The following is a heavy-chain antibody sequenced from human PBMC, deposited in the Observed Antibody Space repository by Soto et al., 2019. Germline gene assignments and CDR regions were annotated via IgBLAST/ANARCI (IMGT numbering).Heavy chain of an antibody. D-gene: IGHD4-17*01. CDR2: IYHSGST. CDR1: GGSISSSNW. CDR3: ASVPTVTTGRDWFDP. J-gene: IGHJ5*02. Sequence: QVQLQESGPGLVKPSGTLSLTCAVSGGSISSSNWWSWVRQPPGKGLEWIGEIYHSGSTNYNPSLKSRVTTSVDKSKNQFSLKLSSVTAADTAVYYCASVPTVTTGRDWFDPWGQGTLVTVSS. V-gene: IGHV4-4*02.